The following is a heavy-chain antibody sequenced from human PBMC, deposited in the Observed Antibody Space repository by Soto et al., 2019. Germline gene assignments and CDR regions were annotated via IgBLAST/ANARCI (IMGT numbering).Heavy chain of an antibody. CDR1: GFTFSSYG. V-gene: IGHV3-30*18. Sequence: GGSLRLSCAASGFTFSSYGMHWVRQAPGKGLEWVAVISYDGSNKYYADSVKGRFTISRDNSKNTLYLQMNSLRAEDTAVYYCAKEGTAMARLNDYWGQGTLVTVSS. CDR2: ISYDGSNK. D-gene: IGHD5-18*01. CDR3: AKEGTAMARLNDY. J-gene: IGHJ4*02.